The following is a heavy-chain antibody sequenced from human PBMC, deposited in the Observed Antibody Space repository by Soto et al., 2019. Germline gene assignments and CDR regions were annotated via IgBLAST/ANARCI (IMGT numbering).Heavy chain of an antibody. D-gene: IGHD3-3*01. CDR2: MNPNSGNT. CDR1: GYTFTSYD. J-gene: IGHJ4*02. V-gene: IGHV1-8*01. Sequence: GASVKVSCKASGYTFTSYDINWVRQATGQGLEWMGWMNPNSGNTGYAQKFQGRVTMTRNTSISTAYMELSSLRSEDTAVYYCATAYYDFWSGYRDFDYWGQGTLVTVS. CDR3: ATAYYDFWSGYRDFDY.